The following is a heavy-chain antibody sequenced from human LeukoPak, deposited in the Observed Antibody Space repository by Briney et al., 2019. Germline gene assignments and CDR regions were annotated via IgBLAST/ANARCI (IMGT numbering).Heavy chain of an antibody. J-gene: IGHJ4*02. CDR2: IYYSGST. Sequence: SETLSLTCTVSGGSISSYYWSWIRQPPGKGLEWIGYIYYSGSTNNNPSLKSRVTISVDKSKNQISLKLSSVTAADTAVYYCARTLSRWDPFDYWGQGTLVTVSS. D-gene: IGHD1-26*01. CDR1: GGSISSYY. CDR3: ARTLSRWDPFDY. V-gene: IGHV4-59*01.